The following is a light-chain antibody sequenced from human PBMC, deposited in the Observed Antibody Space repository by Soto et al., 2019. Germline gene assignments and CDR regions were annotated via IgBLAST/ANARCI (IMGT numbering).Light chain of an antibody. CDR3: QQYNRYST. CDR1: QSISSW. Sequence: DIQMTPSPSTLSASVGDRVPLTCRASQSISSWLAWYQQKPGKAPDLLIYKASSLESGVPSRFSGSGSGTEFTLTISSLQPDDSATYYCQQYNRYSTFGQGTKVDI. V-gene: IGKV1-5*03. J-gene: IGKJ1*01. CDR2: KAS.